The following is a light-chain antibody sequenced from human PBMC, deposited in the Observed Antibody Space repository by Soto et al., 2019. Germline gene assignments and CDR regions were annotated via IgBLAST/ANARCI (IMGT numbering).Light chain of an antibody. V-gene: IGKV1D-12*01. CDR1: QDISGW. Sequence: DIQMTQSPSSVSASVGDRVTIICRASQDISGWLAWFQQKPGRAPKLLIYAASILQSGVPSRFSGSGSGTDFPLTISSLQPEDFATYYCQQANSFPWTFGQGTRVEIK. CDR3: QQANSFPWT. J-gene: IGKJ1*01. CDR2: AAS.